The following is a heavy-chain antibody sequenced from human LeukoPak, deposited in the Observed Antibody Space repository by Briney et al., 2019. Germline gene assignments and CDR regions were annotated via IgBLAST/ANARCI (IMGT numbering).Heavy chain of an antibody. J-gene: IGHJ4*02. CDR2: ISSNGGST. CDR1: GFTFSSYA. D-gene: IGHD1-26*01. Sequence: GGSLRLSCAASGFTFSSYAMHWVRQAPGKGLEYVSAISSNGGSTYYANSVKGRFTISRDNSKNTLYLQMGSLRAEDMAVYYCARAPVGATHFDYWGQGTLVTVSS. CDR3: ARAPVGATHFDY. V-gene: IGHV3-64*01.